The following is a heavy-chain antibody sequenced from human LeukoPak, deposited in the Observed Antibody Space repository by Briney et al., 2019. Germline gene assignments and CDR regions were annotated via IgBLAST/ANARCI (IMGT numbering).Heavy chain of an antibody. J-gene: IGHJ2*01. CDR1: GASISSYY. D-gene: IGHD5-24*01. CDR2: IYYSGST. CDR3: ATRGDGYYSWYFDL. Sequence: SETLSLTCPVSGASISSYYWNWIRQPPGKGLEWIGYIYYSGSTNYNPSLKSRVTMSVDTSKNHFSLKLTSVTAADTAVYYCATRGDGYYSWYFDLWGRGTLVTVSS. V-gene: IGHV4-59*01.